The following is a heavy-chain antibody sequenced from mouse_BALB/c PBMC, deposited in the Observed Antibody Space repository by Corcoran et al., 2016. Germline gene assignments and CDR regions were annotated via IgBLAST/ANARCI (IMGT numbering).Heavy chain of an antibody. CDR2: INSDGSAI. D-gene: IGHD1-1*01. J-gene: IGHJ2*01. Sequence: EVQLLETGGGLVPPGGSRGLSCEGSGFTFSGFWMSWVRQTPGKTLEWLGDINSDGSAINYAPSIKDRFTIFRDNDKSTLYLQMSNVRSEDTATYFCMGYCTTVVGDYWGQGTTLTVSS. CDR3: MGYCTTVVGDY. V-gene: IGHV11-2*02. CDR1: GFTFSGFW.